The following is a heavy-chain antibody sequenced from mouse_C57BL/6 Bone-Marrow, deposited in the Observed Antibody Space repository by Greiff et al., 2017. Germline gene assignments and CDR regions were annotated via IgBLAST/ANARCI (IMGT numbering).Heavy chain of an antibody. J-gene: IGHJ1*03. CDR1: GFNIKDDY. V-gene: IGHV14-4*01. D-gene: IGHD3-1*01. Sequence: VQLQQSGAELVRPGASVKLSCTASGFNIKDDYMHWVKQRPEQGLEWIGWIDPENGDTEYASKFQGKATITADTSSNTAYLQLSSLTSEDTAVYYCTTWALLWYFDVWGIGTTVTVSS. CDR2: IDPENGDT. CDR3: TTWALLWYFDV.